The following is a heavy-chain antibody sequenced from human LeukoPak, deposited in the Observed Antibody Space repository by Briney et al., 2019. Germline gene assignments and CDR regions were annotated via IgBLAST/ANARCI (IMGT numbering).Heavy chain of an antibody. Sequence: SETLSLTCTVSGGSISSSSYCWGWIRQPPGKGLEWVGSICYSGSTYYNPSLRSRVTISVDTSKNQFSLKLTSVTAADTAVYYCARGPKTYGNWFDPWGQGTLVTVSS. J-gene: IGHJ5*02. CDR2: ICYSGST. V-gene: IGHV4-39*07. CDR1: GGSISSSSYC. CDR3: ARGPKTYGNWFDP. D-gene: IGHD3-16*01.